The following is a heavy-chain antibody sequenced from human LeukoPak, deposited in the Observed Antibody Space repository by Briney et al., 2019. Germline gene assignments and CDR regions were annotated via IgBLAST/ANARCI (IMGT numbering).Heavy chain of an antibody. CDR3: ARGATTYYYDSSGYNDAAWFDP. CDR1: GGSISSYY. D-gene: IGHD3-22*01. J-gene: IGHJ5*02. V-gene: IGHV4-59*01. CDR2: IYYSGST. Sequence: WETLSLTCTVSGGSISSYYWSWIRQPPGKGLEWIGYIYYSGSTNYNPSLKSRVTISVDTSKNQFSLKLSSVTAADTAVYYCARGATTYYYDSSGYNDAAWFDPWGQGTLVTVSS.